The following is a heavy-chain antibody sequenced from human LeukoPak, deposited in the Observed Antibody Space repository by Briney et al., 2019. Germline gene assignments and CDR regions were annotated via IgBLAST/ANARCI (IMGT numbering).Heavy chain of an antibody. CDR1: GFTFSSYE. CDR2: ISSSGSTI. V-gene: IGHV3-48*03. D-gene: IGHD6-6*01. Sequence: TGGSLRLFCAASGFTFSSYEMNWVRQAPGKGLEWVSYISSSGSTIYYADSVKGRFTISRDNAKNSLYLQMNSLRVEDTAVYYCARGGAARPDFWGQGTLVTVSS. J-gene: IGHJ4*02. CDR3: ARGGAARPDF.